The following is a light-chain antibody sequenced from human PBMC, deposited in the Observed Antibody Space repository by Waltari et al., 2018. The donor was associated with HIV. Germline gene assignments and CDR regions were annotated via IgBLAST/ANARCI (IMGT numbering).Light chain of an antibody. Sequence: DIVMTQSPLSLPVTPGEPASISCKSSQSLLHSNGYNYLDWYLQKPGQSPQLLIYLGSNRASGVPDRFSGSGSGTDYTLKISSVESEDDGIYYCMQALQTPRTFGQGTKLEIK. CDR1: QSLLHSNGYNY. J-gene: IGKJ2*01. CDR3: MQALQTPRT. CDR2: LGS. V-gene: IGKV2-28*01.